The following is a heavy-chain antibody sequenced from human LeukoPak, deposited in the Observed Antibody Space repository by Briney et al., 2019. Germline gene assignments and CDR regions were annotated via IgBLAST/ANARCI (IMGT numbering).Heavy chain of an antibody. Sequence: PGGSLRLSCAASGFTLSSSWMHWVRQAPGKGLVWVSRMSTDGNTTTYADSVKGRFTISRDNAKNTLYLQMNSLRAEDTAVYYCARGNDFWSLDYWGQGTLVTVSS. CDR2: MSTDGNTT. D-gene: IGHD3-3*01. CDR3: ARGNDFWSLDY. V-gene: IGHV3-74*03. CDR1: GFTLSSSW. J-gene: IGHJ4*02.